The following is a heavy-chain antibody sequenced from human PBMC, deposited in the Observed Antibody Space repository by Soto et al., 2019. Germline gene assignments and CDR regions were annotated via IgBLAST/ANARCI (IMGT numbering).Heavy chain of an antibody. CDR2: SSGSGGST. CDR3: AKGTIFGVVISSQFDY. D-gene: IGHD3-3*01. V-gene: IGHV3-23*01. CDR1: GFTFSTYA. J-gene: IGHJ4*02. Sequence: EVQLLESGGGLVQPGGSLRLSCAASGFTFSTYAMSWVRQAPGKGLEWVSASSGSGGSTYYADSVKGRFTISRDNSKNTLYLQMNSLRAEDTAVYYCAKGTIFGVVISSQFDYWGQGTLVTVSS.